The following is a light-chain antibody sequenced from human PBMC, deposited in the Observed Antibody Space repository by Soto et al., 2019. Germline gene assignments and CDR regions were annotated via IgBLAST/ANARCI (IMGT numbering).Light chain of an antibody. V-gene: IGKV3-20*01. CDR3: QRYGNSPPWT. Sequence: EIVLTQSPGTLSLSPGERATLSCRASQSVSSSSLAWYQQKPGQAPRLLIYDASSRATGIPDRFSGSGSGTDFTLTISRLEPEDFAVYYCQRYGNSPPWTFGQGTKVAIK. J-gene: IGKJ1*01. CDR2: DAS. CDR1: QSVSSSS.